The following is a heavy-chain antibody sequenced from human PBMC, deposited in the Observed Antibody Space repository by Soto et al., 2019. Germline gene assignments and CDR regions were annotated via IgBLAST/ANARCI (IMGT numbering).Heavy chain of an antibody. CDR1: GYSFSNYW. CDR3: ARRDIFSTADFFQR. D-gene: IGHD2-15*01. CDR2: IYPGASDT. Sequence: GEPLKISCKGSGYSFSNYWIARVCQKPGKGLEWMGIIYPGASDTRYSPSFQGQVTISADTSISTAYQHWRRLMASDTSMYYCARRDIFSTADFFQRWGHVTLFTVSS. J-gene: IGHJ1*01. V-gene: IGHV5-51*01.